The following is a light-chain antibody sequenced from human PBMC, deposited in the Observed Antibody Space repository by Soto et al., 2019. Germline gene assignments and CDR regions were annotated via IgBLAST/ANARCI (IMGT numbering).Light chain of an antibody. V-gene: IGKV4-1*01. CDR2: WAS. Sequence: DIVMTQSPDSLAVSLGERATINCRSSQSFLYSSNNNNYLAWYQHKPGQPPQLLIYWASTRVSAVTDRFSGSGSGTDFNLTISIVQAVDVTTYYCQKYYHHPTFGQGTRVEIK. CDR1: QSFLYSSNNNNY. CDR3: QKYYHHPT. J-gene: IGKJ1*01.